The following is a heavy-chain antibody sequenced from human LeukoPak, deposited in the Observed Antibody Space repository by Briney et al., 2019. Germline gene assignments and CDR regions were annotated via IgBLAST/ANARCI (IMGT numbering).Heavy chain of an antibody. V-gene: IGHV3-53*01. J-gene: IGHJ6*02. CDR3: ARDKRVWGNLHGMDV. D-gene: IGHD3-16*01. Sequence: PGGSLRLSCAASGFIVSSNYMSWVRQAPGKGLEWLSVIYSGGSTYYADSVKGRFTISRDNSKSTLYLQVNSLRAEDTAVYYCARDKRVWGNLHGMDVWGQGTTVTVSS. CDR2: IYSGGST. CDR1: GFIVSSNY.